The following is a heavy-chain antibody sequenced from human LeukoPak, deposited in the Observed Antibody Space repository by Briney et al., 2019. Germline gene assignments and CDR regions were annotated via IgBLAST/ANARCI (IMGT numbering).Heavy chain of an antibody. CDR3: AREQQDAFDI. Sequence: GGSLRLSCAASGFTFSSYAMSWVRQAPGKGLEWVSAISGSGGSTYYADSVKGRFTISRDNAKNSLYLQMNSLRAEDTAVYYCAREQQDAFDIWGQGTMVTVSS. V-gene: IGHV3-23*01. CDR2: ISGSGGST. J-gene: IGHJ3*02. D-gene: IGHD6-13*01. CDR1: GFTFSSYA.